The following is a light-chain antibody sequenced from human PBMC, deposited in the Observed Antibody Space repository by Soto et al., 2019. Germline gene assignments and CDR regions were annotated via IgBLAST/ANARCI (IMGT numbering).Light chain of an antibody. CDR3: SSYAGSNNLV. V-gene: IGLV2-8*01. J-gene: IGLJ1*01. CDR2: EVS. CDR1: SSNVGSYNY. Sequence: QSALTQPPSASGSPGQSVTISCTGTSSNVGSYNYVSWYQQQPGKAPKLMIYEVSKRPSGVPDRFSGSKSGNTASLTVSGLQAEDEADYYCSSYAGSNNLVFGSGTKLTVL.